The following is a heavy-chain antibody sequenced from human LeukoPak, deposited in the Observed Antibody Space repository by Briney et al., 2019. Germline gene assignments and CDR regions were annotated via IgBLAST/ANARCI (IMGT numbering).Heavy chain of an antibody. J-gene: IGHJ4*02. Sequence: GGSLRLSCAASGFTFSDYYMSWIRQAPGKGLEWVSYISNSGSTIYYADSVKGRFTISRDNAKNSLYLQMNSLRAEDTALYYCARDSRGYTYGSPVDYWGQGTLVTVSS. V-gene: IGHV3-11*01. CDR3: ARDSRGYTYGSPVDY. CDR2: ISNSGSTI. CDR1: GFTFSDYY. D-gene: IGHD5-18*01.